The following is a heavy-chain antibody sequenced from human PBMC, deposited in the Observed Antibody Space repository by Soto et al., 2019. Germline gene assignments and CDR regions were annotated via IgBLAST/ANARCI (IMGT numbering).Heavy chain of an antibody. CDR3: ATGVVIPPYFDY. D-gene: IGHD3-3*01. CDR2: ISGSGGST. V-gene: IGHV3-23*01. J-gene: IGHJ4*02. CDR1: GFTFSSYA. Sequence: GSLRLSCAASGFTFSSYAMSWVRQAPGKGLEWVSAISGSGGSTYYADSVKGRFTISRDNSKNTLYLQMNSLRAEDTAVYYCATGVVIPPYFDYWGQGTLVTVSS.